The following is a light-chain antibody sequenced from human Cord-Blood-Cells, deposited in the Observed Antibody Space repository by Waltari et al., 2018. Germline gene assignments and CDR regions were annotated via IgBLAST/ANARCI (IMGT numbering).Light chain of an antibody. J-gene: IGKJ4*01. V-gene: IGKV3-20*01. CDR3: QQYGSSPLT. Sequence: EIVLTQPPGTLSLSPGERATLSCRASQSVSSSYLAWYQQKPGQAPRLLIYGASSRATGIPDRFSGSGSGTDFTLTISRLETEDFAVYYCQQYGSSPLTFGGGTKVEIK. CDR1: QSVSSSY. CDR2: GAS.